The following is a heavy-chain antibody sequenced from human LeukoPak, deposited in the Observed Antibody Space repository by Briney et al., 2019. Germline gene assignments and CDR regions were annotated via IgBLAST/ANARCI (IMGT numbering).Heavy chain of an antibody. V-gene: IGHV3-23*01. Sequence: GGSLRLSCAASGFTFSSYAMGWVRQAPGKGLEWVSAISGSGGSTYYADSVKGRFTISRDNSKNTLYLQMNSLRAEDTAVYYCAKDPIGYYYDSSGSLADAFDIWGQGTMVTVSS. D-gene: IGHD3-22*01. CDR1: GFTFSSYA. CDR2: ISGSGGST. J-gene: IGHJ3*02. CDR3: AKDPIGYYYDSSGSLADAFDI.